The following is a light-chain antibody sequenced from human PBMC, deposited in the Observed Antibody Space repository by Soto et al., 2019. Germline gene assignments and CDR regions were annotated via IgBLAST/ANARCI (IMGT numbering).Light chain of an antibody. CDR2: GNN. Sequence: QSVLTQPPSVSGAPGQRVTISCTGSSANIGAAYNVDWYQQLPGTAPKLLIYGNNNRPSGVPARFSGSKSGTSASLAIAGLQAEDEGDYPCKSYDRSLSGYVFGTGTKVTVL. CDR3: KSYDRSLSGYV. CDR1: SANIGAAYN. V-gene: IGLV1-40*01. J-gene: IGLJ1*01.